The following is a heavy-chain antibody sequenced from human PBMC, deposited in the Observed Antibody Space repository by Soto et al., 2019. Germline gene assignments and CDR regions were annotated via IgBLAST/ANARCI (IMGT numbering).Heavy chain of an antibody. J-gene: IGHJ6*02. Sequence: PGGSLRRSCAASVFTFSSYEMNCVRQSPGKGLEWVSYISSSGSTIYYADSVKGRFTISRDNAKNSLYLQMNSLRAEDTAVYYCARGAAVTWLYYYGMAVGGQGTTFTVS. CDR3: ARGAAVTWLYYYGMAV. CDR1: VFTFSSYE. CDR2: ISSSGSTI. V-gene: IGHV3-48*03. D-gene: IGHD4-17*01.